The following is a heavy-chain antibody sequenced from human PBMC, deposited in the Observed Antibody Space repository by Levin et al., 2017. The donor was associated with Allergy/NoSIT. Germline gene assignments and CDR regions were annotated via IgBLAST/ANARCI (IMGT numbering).Heavy chain of an antibody. D-gene: IGHD4-17*01. J-gene: IGHJ4*02. CDR2: IKQDGSEK. Sequence: LSLTWAASGFTFSSSWMNWVRQAPGKGLEWVANIKQDGSEKYYVDSVKGRFTISRDNAKNSLYLQMNSLRAEDTAVYYCARDLKANYGDYVWGQGTLVTVSS. CDR1: GFTFSSSW. CDR3: ARDLKANYGDYV. V-gene: IGHV3-7*01.